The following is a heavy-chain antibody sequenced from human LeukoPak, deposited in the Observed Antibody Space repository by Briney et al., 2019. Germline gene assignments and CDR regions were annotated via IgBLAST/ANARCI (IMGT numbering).Heavy chain of an antibody. J-gene: IGHJ4*02. CDR2: IRSKTYGGTT. CDR1: GFTFGDYA. Sequence: PGGSLRLSCTASGFTFGDYAMSWVRQAPGKGLEWVGFIRSKTYGGTTEYAASVKGRFTISRDDSKSIAYLQMNSLKTEDTAVYYCTRDPRQTDSSGYYYDYWGQGTLVTVSS. V-gene: IGHV3-49*04. CDR3: TRDPRQTDSSGYYYDY. D-gene: IGHD3-22*01.